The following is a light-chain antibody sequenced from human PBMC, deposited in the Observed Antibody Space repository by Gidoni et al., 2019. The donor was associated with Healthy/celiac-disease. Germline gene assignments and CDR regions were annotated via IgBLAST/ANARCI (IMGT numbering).Light chain of an antibody. CDR2: DAS. Sequence: DIQMTQSPSSLSASVGDSVTITCQASQDISNSFNRYQQKPGKAPKLLIYDASNWETGVPSRFRGSGSGTDFAFPRLILLPEDAASYYCLQYHNPLITFXXXTGLEIK. CDR1: QDISNS. CDR3: LQYHNPLIT. J-gene: IGKJ5*01. V-gene: IGKV1-33*01.